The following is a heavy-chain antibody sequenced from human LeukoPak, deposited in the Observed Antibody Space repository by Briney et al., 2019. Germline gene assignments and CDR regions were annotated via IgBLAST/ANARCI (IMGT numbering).Heavy chain of an antibody. J-gene: IGHJ6*02. D-gene: IGHD3-10*01. V-gene: IGHV3-53*01. CDR1: GFTVSSNY. CDR3: AKVKEFYYYGMDV. CDR2: IYSGGST. Sequence: GGSLRLSCAASGFTVSSNYMSWVRQAPGKGLEWVSVIYSGGSTYYADSVKGRFTISRDNSKNTLGLQMNSLRAEDTAVYYCAKVKEFYYYGMDVWGQGTTVTVSS.